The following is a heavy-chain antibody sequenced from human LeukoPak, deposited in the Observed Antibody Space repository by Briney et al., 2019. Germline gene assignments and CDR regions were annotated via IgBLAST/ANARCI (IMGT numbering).Heavy chain of an antibody. V-gene: IGHV3-7*01. J-gene: IGHJ4*02. CDR2: IKQDGSEK. CDR3: ASGGVVGGRMTY. D-gene: IGHD3-16*01. CDR1: GFTFGNNW. Sequence: GGSLRLSCAVSGFTFGNNWMSWVRQAPGEGLECVSNIKQDGSEKYYVDSVKGRFTISRDNAKNSMFLQMDSLRAEDTAFYYCASGGVVGGRMTYWGQGTLVTVSS.